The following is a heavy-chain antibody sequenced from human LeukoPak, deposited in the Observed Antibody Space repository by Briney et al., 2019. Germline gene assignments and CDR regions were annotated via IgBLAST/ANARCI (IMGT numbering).Heavy chain of an antibody. J-gene: IGHJ5*02. D-gene: IGHD6-19*01. Sequence: PGGSLRLSCAASGFTFSSYSMNWVRQAPGKGLEWVSSISSSSSYIYYADSVKGRFTISRDNAKNSLYLQMNSLRAEDTAVYYCARASQWQPPPNWFDPWGQGTLVTVSS. CDR2: ISSSSSYI. CDR1: GFTFSSYS. V-gene: IGHV3-21*01. CDR3: ARASQWQPPPNWFDP.